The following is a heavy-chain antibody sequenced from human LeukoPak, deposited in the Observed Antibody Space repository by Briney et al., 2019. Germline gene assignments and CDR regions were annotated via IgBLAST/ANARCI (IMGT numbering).Heavy chain of an antibody. Sequence: ASVTVSCKASGYTFTNYHINWVRQATGQGLEWRGWMNPNNGDSGYAQKFQGRVTITRDTSISTPYMELRSLRSDDTAVYFCARTTSFTASGYDYWGQGTLVTVSS. D-gene: IGHD6-25*01. CDR1: GYTFTNYH. CDR3: ARTTSFTASGYDY. CDR2: MNPNNGDS. V-gene: IGHV1-8*03. J-gene: IGHJ4*02.